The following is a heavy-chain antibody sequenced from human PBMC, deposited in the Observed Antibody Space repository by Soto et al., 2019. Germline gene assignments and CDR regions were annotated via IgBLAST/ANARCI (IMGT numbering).Heavy chain of an antibody. CDR2: INDDGTTT. CDR1: GFTFSNYY. Sequence: EVQLVESGGGLVQPGGSLRLSCAVSGFTFSNYYMYWVRQTPGKGLVWVSFINDDGTTTSYADSVKGRFTMSRDNAKNTLYLQMNSLRADDTAVYCCARDGSGPADYWGQGTLVTVSS. J-gene: IGHJ4*02. V-gene: IGHV3-74*01. CDR3: ARDGSGPADY. D-gene: IGHD5-12*01.